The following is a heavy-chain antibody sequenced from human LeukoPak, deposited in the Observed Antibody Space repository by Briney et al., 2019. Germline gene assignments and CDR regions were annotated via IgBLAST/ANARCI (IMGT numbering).Heavy chain of an antibody. CDR1: GFTFSTYA. CDR2: MSGSGGSI. CDR3: AKMPESSGWYNFDY. V-gene: IGHV3-23*01. Sequence: PGGSLRLSRAASGFTFSTYAMSWVRQAPGKGLEWVSAMSGSGGSIYYTDSVKGRFTISRDNSKNTLYLQMNSLRAEDTAVYYCAKMPESSGWYNFDYWGQGTLVTVSS. J-gene: IGHJ4*02. D-gene: IGHD6-19*01.